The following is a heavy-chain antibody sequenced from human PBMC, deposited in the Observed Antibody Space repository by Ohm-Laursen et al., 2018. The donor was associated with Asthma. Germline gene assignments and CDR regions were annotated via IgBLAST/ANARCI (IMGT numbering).Heavy chain of an antibody. CDR2: IKSKTDGGTT. V-gene: IGHV3-15*01. Sequence: SLRLSCAASGFTFRSYAMHWVRQAPGKGLEWVGRIKSKTDGGTTDYAAPVKGRFTISRDDSKNTLYLQMNSLKTEDTAVYYCTTEEEKYSSGWYSGYWGQGTLVTVSS. CDR1: GFTFRSYA. D-gene: IGHD6-19*01. CDR3: TTEEEKYSSGWYSGY. J-gene: IGHJ4*02.